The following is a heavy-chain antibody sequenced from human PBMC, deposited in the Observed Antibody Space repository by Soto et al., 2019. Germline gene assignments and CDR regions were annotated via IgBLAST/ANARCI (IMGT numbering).Heavy chain of an antibody. V-gene: IGHV3-30-3*01. Sequence: GGSLRLSCAASGFTFSSYAMHWVRQAPGKGLEWVAVISYDGSNKYYADSVKGRFTISRDNSKNTLYLQMNSLRAEDTAVYYCASDLFGAQGFYWGQGTLVTVSS. CDR3: ASDLFGAQGFY. CDR1: GFTFSSYA. CDR2: ISYDGSNK. D-gene: IGHD3-3*01. J-gene: IGHJ4*02.